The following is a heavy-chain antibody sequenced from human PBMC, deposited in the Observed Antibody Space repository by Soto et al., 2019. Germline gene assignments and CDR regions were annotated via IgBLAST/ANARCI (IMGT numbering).Heavy chain of an antibody. CDR3: AKDMADNSGYDAFDI. CDR1: GFTFDDYA. D-gene: IGHD3-22*01. CDR2: ISGNVGSI. J-gene: IGHJ3*02. Sequence: EVQLVESGGGLVQPGRSLRLSCTASGFTFDDYAMHWVRQAPGKGPEWVSGISGNVGSIGYADSVKGRFTFSRDNAKNSLYLQMNSLRAEDTALYYCAKDMADNSGYDAFDIWGQGTMVTVSS. V-gene: IGHV3-9*01.